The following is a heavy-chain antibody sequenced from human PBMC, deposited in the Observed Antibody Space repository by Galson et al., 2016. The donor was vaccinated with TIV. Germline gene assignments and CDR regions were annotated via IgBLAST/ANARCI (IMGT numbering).Heavy chain of an antibody. V-gene: IGHV1-8*01. CDR3: ARSGDYGDY. Sequence: RQAPGQGLEWMGWMNPNSGNTGYSQKFRGRVTMTRNTSERTAYMELSSLTSEGTAVYYCARSGDYGDYWGQGTLVTVSS. CDR2: MNPNSGNT. D-gene: IGHD4-17*01. J-gene: IGHJ4*02.